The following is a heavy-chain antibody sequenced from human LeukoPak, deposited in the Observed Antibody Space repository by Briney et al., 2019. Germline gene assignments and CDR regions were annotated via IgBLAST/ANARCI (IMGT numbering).Heavy chain of an antibody. J-gene: IGHJ5*02. V-gene: IGHV3-30*18. CDR2: VSYDGRNK. Sequence: GGSLRLSCAASGFTFSSSGMHWVRQAPGKGLEWVAVVSYDGRNKYYADSVKGRFTISRDNSKNTLYMQMNSLRAEDTAEYYCAKDRSISGSSENNWFDPWGQGTLVTVSS. CDR3: AKDRSISGSSENNWFDP. CDR1: GFTFSSSG. D-gene: IGHD1-26*01.